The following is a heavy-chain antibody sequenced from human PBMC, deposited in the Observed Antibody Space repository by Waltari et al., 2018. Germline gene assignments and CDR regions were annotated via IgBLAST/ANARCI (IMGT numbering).Heavy chain of an antibody. D-gene: IGHD6-19*01. CDR3: SYRGSGWYYYGMDV. Sequence: EVQLVESGGGLIQPGGSLRLSCAASGFTVSSNYMSWVRQAPGKGLEWVSVIYSGGSTYYADSVKGRFTISRDNSKNTLYLQMNSLRAEDTAVYYCSYRGSGWYYYGMDVWGQGTTVTVSS. CDR2: IYSGGST. J-gene: IGHJ6*02. V-gene: IGHV3-53*01. CDR1: GFTVSSNY.